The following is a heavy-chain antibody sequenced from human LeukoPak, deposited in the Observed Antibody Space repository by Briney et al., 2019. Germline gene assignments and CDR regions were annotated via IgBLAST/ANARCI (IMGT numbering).Heavy chain of an antibody. CDR3: ARLADCSGGSCYFWYFDY. Sequence: GESLKISCKGSGYSFTNYWIGWVRQMPGKGPEWMGIIYPGDSDTRYSPSFQGQVTISADKSISTAYLQWSSLKASDTAMYYCARLADCSGGSCYFWYFDYWGQGTLVTVSS. CDR2: IYPGDSDT. V-gene: IGHV5-51*01. J-gene: IGHJ4*02. CDR1: GYSFTNYW. D-gene: IGHD2-15*01.